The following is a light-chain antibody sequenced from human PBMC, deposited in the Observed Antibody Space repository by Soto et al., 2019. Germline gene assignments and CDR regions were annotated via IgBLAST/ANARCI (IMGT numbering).Light chain of an antibody. Sequence: EIVLTQSPGTLSLSPGERATLSCWTSQSTDTRYIAWYQQRPGQAPRLLIYGTSNRATGIPDRFSGCGSGTDFTLTISRLEPDDFAVYYCQHYDSSSLYSFGQGTKLEIK. CDR1: QSTDTRY. J-gene: IGKJ2*03. CDR2: GTS. CDR3: QHYDSSSLYS. V-gene: IGKV3-20*01.